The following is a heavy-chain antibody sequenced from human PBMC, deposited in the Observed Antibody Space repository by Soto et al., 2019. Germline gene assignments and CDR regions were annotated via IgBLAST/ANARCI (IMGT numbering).Heavy chain of an antibody. CDR2: IGTAGDT. V-gene: IGHV3-13*01. CDR1: GVPFSSYD. J-gene: IGHJ3*02. D-gene: IGHD3-9*01. CDR3: ARSYYDILTGSHDAFDI. Sequence: GGSLRLFCAASGVPFSSYDMHWVRQATGKGLEWVSAIGTAGDTYYPGSVKGRFTISRENAKNSLYLQMNSLRAEDTAVYYCARSYYDILTGSHDAFDIWGQGTMVTVSS.